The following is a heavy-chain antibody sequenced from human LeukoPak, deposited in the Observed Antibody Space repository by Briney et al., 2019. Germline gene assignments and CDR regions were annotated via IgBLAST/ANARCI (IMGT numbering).Heavy chain of an antibody. Sequence: GGSLRLSCAASGFTFSSYWMHWVRQAPGKGLVWVSLITSDGSDTSYADSVKGRFTIFRDNAKNTLYLEMNSLTADDTAVYFCARGVAGARYFDYWGQGTLVTISS. CDR2: ITSDGSDT. D-gene: IGHD6-19*01. CDR3: ARGVAGARYFDY. CDR1: GFTFSSYW. V-gene: IGHV3-74*01. J-gene: IGHJ4*02.